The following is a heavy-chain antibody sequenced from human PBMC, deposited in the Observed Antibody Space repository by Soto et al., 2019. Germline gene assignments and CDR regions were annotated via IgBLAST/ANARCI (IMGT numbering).Heavy chain of an antibody. Sequence: GGSLRLSCAASGFTFSSYAMHWVRQAPGKGLEWVAVISYDGGNKYYADSVKGRFTISRDNSKNTLYLQMNSLRAEDTAVYYCARDRYSHRLFYSSSGRWGIFDYWGQGSLVTVSS. CDR3: ARDRYSHRLFYSSSGRWGIFDY. J-gene: IGHJ4*02. V-gene: IGHV3-30-3*01. CDR2: ISYDGGNK. CDR1: GFTFSSYA. D-gene: IGHD6-13*01.